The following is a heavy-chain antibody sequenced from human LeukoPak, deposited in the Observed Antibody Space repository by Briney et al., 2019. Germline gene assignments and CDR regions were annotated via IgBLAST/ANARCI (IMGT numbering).Heavy chain of an antibody. CDR1: GGSMSSYY. CDR3: ARRPKQPGFWSGYVDY. D-gene: IGHD3-3*01. V-gene: IGHV4-59*08. CDR2: IYYSGST. Sequence: SETLSLTCTVSGGSMSSYYWSWIRQPPGKGLEWIGYIYYSGSTNNNPSLKSRVTISVDTSKNQFSLKLRSVTAADTAVYYCARRPKQPGFWSGYVDYWGQGTLVTVSS. J-gene: IGHJ4*02.